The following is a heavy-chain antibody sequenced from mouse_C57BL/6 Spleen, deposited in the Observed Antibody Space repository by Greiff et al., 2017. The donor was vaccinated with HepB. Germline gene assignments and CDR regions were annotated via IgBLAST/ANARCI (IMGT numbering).Heavy chain of an antibody. J-gene: IGHJ4*01. CDR3: ARDEGGSYAMDY. D-gene: IGHD1-1*01. V-gene: IGHV3-5*01. Sequence: DVKLQESGPGLVKPSQTVFLTCTVTGISITTGNYRWSWIRQFPGNKLEWIGYIYYSGTITYNPSLTSRTTITRDTPKNQFFLEMNSLTAEDTATYYCARDEGGSYAMDYWGQGTSVTVSS. CDR1: GISITTGNYR. CDR2: IYYSGTI.